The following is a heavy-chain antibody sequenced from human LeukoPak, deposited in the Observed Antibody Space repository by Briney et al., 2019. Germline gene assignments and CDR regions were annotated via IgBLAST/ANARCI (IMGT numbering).Heavy chain of an antibody. CDR3: ARGRQDVTMIVVVMTAVSYYLDV. CDR1: GGSFSGYY. D-gene: IGHD3-22*01. V-gene: IGHV4-34*01. J-gene: IGHJ6*03. CDR2: MNPSGST. Sequence: SETLSLTCAVYGGSFSGYYWTWIRQTPEKGLEWIGEMNPSGSTNYNPSLKSRVTISVDTSKNQFSLELSSVTAADTAVYYCARGRQDVTMIVVVMTAVSYYLDVWGQGTTVTVSS.